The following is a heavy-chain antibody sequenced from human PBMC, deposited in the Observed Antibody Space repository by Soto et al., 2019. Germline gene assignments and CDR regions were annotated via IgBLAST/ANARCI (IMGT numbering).Heavy chain of an antibody. D-gene: IGHD5-18*01. V-gene: IGHV1-69*01. CDR1: GGNFSSNG. CDR3: AGASDSTWYNWLDP. J-gene: IGHJ5*02. CDR2: IIPTFGTT. Sequence: QVQLVQSGAEVQKPGSSVKVSCKAPGGNFSSNGIRWVRQAPGQGLELMGGIIPTFGTTNYAHKFRGRVTFTADESTGTAYMELSSLRSDDTAVYYCAGASDSTWYNWLDPWGQGTLVTVSS.